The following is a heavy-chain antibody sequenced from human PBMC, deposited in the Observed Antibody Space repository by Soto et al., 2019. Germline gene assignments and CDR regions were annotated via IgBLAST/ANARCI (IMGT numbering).Heavy chain of an antibody. CDR3: ARGPLDYDDSSGYYSGIDY. CDR2: INSDGSST. D-gene: IGHD3-22*01. CDR1: GFTFSSYW. J-gene: IGHJ4*02. Sequence: EVQLVESGGGLVQPGGSLRLSCAASGFTFSSYWMHWVRQAPGKGLVWVSRINSDGSSTSYADSVKGRFTISRDNAKNTLYLQMNSLRAEDTAVYYCARGPLDYDDSSGYYSGIDYWGQGTLVTVSS. V-gene: IGHV3-74*01.